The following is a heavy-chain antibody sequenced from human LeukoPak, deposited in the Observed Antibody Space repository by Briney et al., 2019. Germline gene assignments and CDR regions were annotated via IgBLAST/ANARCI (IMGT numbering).Heavy chain of an antibody. D-gene: IGHD4-23*01. Sequence: GGSLRLSCEASGFTFSTYGMHRVRQAPGMGLEWVAVIRSDGNTKYYADSVKGRFTISRDNSKNTVYLQMSSLRAEDTAVYYCAKGNYGGDGYWGQGTLVTVSS. CDR3: AKGNYGGDGY. J-gene: IGHJ4*02. CDR2: IRSDGNTK. V-gene: IGHV3-30*02. CDR1: GFTFSTYG.